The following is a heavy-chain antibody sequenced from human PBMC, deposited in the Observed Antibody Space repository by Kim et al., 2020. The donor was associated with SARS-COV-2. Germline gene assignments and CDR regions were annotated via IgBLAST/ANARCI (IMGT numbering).Heavy chain of an antibody. CDR2: IHYSGST. D-gene: IGHD3-22*01. Sequence: SETLSLTCTVSGGSISGYLWSWIRQPPGKALEWIGYIHYSGSTNYNPSLKSRLTISVDTSKNQFSLKLSSVTAADTAVYYCARGSGYYDYWGQGTLVTVS. V-gene: IGHV4-59*01. CDR1: GGSISGYL. CDR3: ARGSGYYDY. J-gene: IGHJ4*02.